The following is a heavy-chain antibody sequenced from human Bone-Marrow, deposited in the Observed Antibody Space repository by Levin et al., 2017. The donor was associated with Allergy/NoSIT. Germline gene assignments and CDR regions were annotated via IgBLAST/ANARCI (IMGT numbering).Heavy chain of an antibody. CDR3: THGAGWLVDF. Sequence: GSLRLSCTVSGGSISSHYWSWFRQPPGKALEWIGYVYDSGTTKYNLSLKSRVTISVGTSKNHFSLRLTSVTAADTAVYYCTHGAGWLVDFWGQGTLVTVSS. CDR1: GGSISSHY. CDR2: VYDSGTT. V-gene: IGHV4-59*11. D-gene: IGHD6-19*01. J-gene: IGHJ4*02.